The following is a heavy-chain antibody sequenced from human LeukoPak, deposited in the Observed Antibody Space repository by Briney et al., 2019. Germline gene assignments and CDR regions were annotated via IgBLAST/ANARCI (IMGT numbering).Heavy chain of an antibody. CDR3: ARGMNR. CDR1: GFTFSSYS. J-gene: IGHJ4*02. Sequence: GGSLRLSCAASGFTFSSYSMNWVRQAPGKGLEWVSYISSSSGTIYYADSVKGRFTISRDNAKNPLYLQMNSLRAEDTAVYYCARGMNRWGQGTLVTVSS. CDR2: ISSSSGTI. V-gene: IGHV3-48*01.